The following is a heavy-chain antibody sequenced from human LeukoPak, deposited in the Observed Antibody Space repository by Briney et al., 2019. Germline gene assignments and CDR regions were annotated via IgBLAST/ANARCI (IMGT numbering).Heavy chain of an antibody. Sequence: GASVKVSCKASGYTFTGYYMHWVRQAPGQGLEWMGWISAYNGNTNYAQKLQGRVTMTTDTSTSTAYMELRSLRSDDTAVYYCAREGYDYVWGSYRRQYYFDYWGQGTLVTVST. D-gene: IGHD3-16*02. CDR3: AREGYDYVWGSYRRQYYFDY. CDR2: ISAYNGNT. J-gene: IGHJ4*02. CDR1: GYTFTGYY. V-gene: IGHV1-18*04.